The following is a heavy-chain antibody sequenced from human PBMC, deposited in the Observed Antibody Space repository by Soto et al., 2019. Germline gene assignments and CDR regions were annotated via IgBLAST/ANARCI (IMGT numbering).Heavy chain of an antibody. D-gene: IGHD6-13*01. J-gene: IGHJ2*01. CDR3: ARGKTSSSWSHWYFDL. V-gene: IGHV3-33*01. CDR1: GFIFSDYG. CDR2: IWDDGSDK. Sequence: QVQVVESGGGVVQPGRSLRLSCAASGFIFSDYGMHWVRQAPGKGPEWVAVIWDDGSDKYYVDSVKGRFTISRDNSKNTLYLQMNSLTVEDTAVYFCARGKTSSSWSHWYFDLWGRGTLVTVSS.